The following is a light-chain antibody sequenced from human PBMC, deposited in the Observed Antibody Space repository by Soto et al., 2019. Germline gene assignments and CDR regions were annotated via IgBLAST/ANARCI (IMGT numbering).Light chain of an antibody. CDR1: QTISSN. Sequence: EIVMTQSPATLSVSPGDLATLSCRASQTISSNLAWYQQRPGQAPRLLIHGASTRATGVPARFSGSGSGTEFTLTISSLQSEDFAVYYCQQYHNWPPQYTFGQGTKLQIK. V-gene: IGKV3-15*01. J-gene: IGKJ2*01. CDR2: GAS. CDR3: QQYHNWPPQYT.